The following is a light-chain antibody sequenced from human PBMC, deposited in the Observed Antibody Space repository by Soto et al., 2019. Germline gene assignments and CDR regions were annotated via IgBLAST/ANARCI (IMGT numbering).Light chain of an antibody. Sequence: DIQMPQTTSSLSASVGDRVTITCRASQSIANYLNWYQQKPGKAPKLLIYAASTLQSGVPSKFSGSGFGTDFTLTISSLQTEDFATYYCQQNYSPPPITFGQGTRLENK. J-gene: IGKJ5*01. CDR1: QSIANY. CDR2: AAS. V-gene: IGKV1-39*01. CDR3: QQNYSPPPIT.